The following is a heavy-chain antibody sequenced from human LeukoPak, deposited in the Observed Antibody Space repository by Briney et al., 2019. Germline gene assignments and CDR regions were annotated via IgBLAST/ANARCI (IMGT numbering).Heavy chain of an antibody. CDR1: GGSISSTVSY. CDR3: ARGKGITIFGVVTPGIYMDV. V-gene: IGHV4-39*07. D-gene: IGHD3-3*01. J-gene: IGHJ6*03. Sequence: SETLSLTCIVSGGSISSTVSYWGWVRQPPGKGLEWIGSIHYSGSTYYIPSLKSRITISLDMSKNQYSLKLTSVTAADTAVYYCARGKGITIFGVVTPGIYMDVWGKGTTVTVSS. CDR2: IHYSGST.